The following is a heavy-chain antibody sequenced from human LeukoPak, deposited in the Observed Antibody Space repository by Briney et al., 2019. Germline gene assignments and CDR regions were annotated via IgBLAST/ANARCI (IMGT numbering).Heavy chain of an antibody. V-gene: IGHV4-30-2*01. D-gene: IGHD1-26*01. J-gene: IGHJ4*02. CDR1: GGSISSGDYS. CDR2: IYHSGST. Sequence: SETLSLTCAVSGGSISSGDYSWRWIRQPPGQGLVWIGYIYHSGSTYYNPSLKSRVTISVDRSKNQFSLKLSSVTAADTAVYYCARVWSSFPYYFDYWGQGTLVTVSS. CDR3: ARVWSSFPYYFDY.